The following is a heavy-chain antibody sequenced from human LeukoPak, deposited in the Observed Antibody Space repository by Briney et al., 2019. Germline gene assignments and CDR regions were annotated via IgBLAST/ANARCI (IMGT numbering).Heavy chain of an antibody. CDR2: ISYDGSNK. D-gene: IGHD3-3*01. J-gene: IGHJ4*02. CDR1: GFTFSSYA. CDR3: ARANYEFWSGDH. V-gene: IGHV3-30-3*01. Sequence: GRSLRLSCAASGFTFSSYAMHWVRQAPGKGLEWVAVISYDGSNKYYADSVKGRFTISRDNSKNTLYLQMNSLRAEDTAVYYCARANYEFWSGDHWGQGTLVTVSS.